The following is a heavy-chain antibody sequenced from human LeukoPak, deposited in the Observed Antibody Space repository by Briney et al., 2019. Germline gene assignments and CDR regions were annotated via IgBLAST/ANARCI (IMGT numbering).Heavy chain of an antibody. Sequence: ASVKVSCKASGYTFTGYYMHWVRQAPGQGLEWMGWINPNSGGTNYAQKFQGRVTMTRDTSISTAYMELSRLRSDDTAVYYCARVFPGILWLWPDYWGQGTLVTVSS. CDR1: GYTFTGYY. CDR3: ARVFPGILWLWPDY. CDR2: INPNSGGT. V-gene: IGHV1-2*02. J-gene: IGHJ4*02. D-gene: IGHD2-21*01.